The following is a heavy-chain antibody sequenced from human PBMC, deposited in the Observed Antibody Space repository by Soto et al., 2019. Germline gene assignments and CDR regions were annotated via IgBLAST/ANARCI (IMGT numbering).Heavy chain of an antibody. Sequence: PSETLSLTCAVYGGSFSGYYWSWIRQPPGKGLEWIGEINHSGSTNYNPSLKSRVTISVDTSKNQFSLKLSSVTAADTAVYYCARGGYYYHYGMDVWGQGATVTVSS. J-gene: IGHJ6*02. CDR3: ARGGYYYHYGMDV. CDR1: GGSFSGYY. CDR2: INHSGST. V-gene: IGHV4-34*01.